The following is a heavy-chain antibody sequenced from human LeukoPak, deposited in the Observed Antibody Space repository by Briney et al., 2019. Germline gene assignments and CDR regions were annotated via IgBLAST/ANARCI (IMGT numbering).Heavy chain of an antibody. CDR1: GFTFSGYW. V-gene: IGHV3-7*01. Sequence: PGGSLRLSCAASGFTFSGYWMSWLRQAPGKGLEWAANIKQDGSEKYYVDSVKGRFTIYRDNAKNSLYLQMNSLRAEDTAVYYCARDRGFGQADVWGKGTTVTVSS. D-gene: IGHD3-10*01. CDR2: IKQDGSEK. CDR3: ARDRGFGQADV. J-gene: IGHJ6*04.